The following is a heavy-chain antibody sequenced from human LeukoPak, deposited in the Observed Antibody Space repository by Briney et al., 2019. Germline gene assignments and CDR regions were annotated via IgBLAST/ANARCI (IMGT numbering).Heavy chain of an antibody. J-gene: IGHJ4*02. CDR2: ISAYNGNT. CDR1: VYTFTGYY. CDR3: ARGKGSFLDY. V-gene: IGHV1-18*04. D-gene: IGHD6-13*01. Sequence: ASVKVSCKASVYTFTGYYMHWVRQAPGQGLEWMGWISAYNGNTNYAQKLQGRVTMTTDTSTSTAYMELRSLRSDDTAVYYCARGKGSFLDYWGQGTLVTVSS.